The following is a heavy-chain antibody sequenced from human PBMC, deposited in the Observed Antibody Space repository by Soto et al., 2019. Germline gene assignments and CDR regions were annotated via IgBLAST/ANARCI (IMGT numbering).Heavy chain of an antibody. CDR1: GGSISSGGYY. Sequence: QVQLQESGPGLVKPSQTLSLTCTVSGGSISSGGYYWSWIRQHPGKGLEWIGYIYYSGSTYYNPSLKSRVTISVDTSKNRFSLKRSSVTAADTAVYYCARDRETAAAGSMRHFDYWGQGTLVTVSS. V-gene: IGHV4-31*03. CDR3: ARDRETAAAGSMRHFDY. J-gene: IGHJ4*02. CDR2: IYYSGST. D-gene: IGHD6-13*01.